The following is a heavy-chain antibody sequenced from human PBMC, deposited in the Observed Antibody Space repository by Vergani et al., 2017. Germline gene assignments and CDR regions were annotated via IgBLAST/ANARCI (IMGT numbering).Heavy chain of an antibody. CDR3: ARDRGDWRYSRYFYNYYMDV. CDR2: IYSGGST. V-gene: IGHV3-53*04. CDR1: GFTVSSNY. D-gene: IGHD2-8*02. Sequence: EVQLVESGGGLVQPGGSLRLSCAASGFTVSSNYMSWVRQAPGKGLEWVSVIYSGGSTYYADSVKGRFTISRDNSKSTLFLQMNSLRVEDMAVYYCARDRGDWRYSRYFYNYYMDVWGKGTTVTVSS. J-gene: IGHJ6*03.